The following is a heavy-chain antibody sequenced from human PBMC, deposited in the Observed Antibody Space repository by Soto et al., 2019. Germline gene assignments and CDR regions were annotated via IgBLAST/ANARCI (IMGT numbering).Heavy chain of an antibody. CDR3: ARGGHVVVVTAAFDY. CDR2: INPSGGHT. D-gene: IGHD2-21*02. J-gene: IGHJ4*02. CDR1: GNTFSNYY. Sequence: QVQLVQSGAEVKKPGASVKVSCKASGNTFSNYYIHWVRQAPGQGLEWMGTINPSGGHTTYAQKFQGRVTMTRDTSTSTLDMELPSLRSEDTAVYYCARGGHVVVVTAAFDYWGQGTLVTVSS. V-gene: IGHV1-46*03.